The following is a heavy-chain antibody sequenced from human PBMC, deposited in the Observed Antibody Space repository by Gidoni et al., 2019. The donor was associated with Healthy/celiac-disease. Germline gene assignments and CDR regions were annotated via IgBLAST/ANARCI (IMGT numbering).Heavy chain of an antibody. J-gene: IGHJ2*01. Sequence: EVQLVESGGGLVQPGGSLRLSCAASGFTFSSYWMSWVRQAPGKGLEWVANIKQDGSEKYYVDSVKGRFTISRDNAKNSLYLQMNSLRAEDTAVYYCARVYGSYYFSTTRNWYFDLWGRGTLVTVSS. CDR2: IKQDGSEK. CDR3: ARVYGSYYFSTTRNWYFDL. V-gene: IGHV3-7*03. CDR1: GFTFSSYW. D-gene: IGHD1-26*01.